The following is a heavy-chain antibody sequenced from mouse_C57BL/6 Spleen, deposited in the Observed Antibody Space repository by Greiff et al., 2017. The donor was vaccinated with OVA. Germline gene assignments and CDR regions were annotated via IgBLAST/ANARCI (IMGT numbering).Heavy chain of an antibody. CDR3: ARGCDCEWGSFDY. J-gene: IGHJ2*01. Sequence: QVQLQQSGAELVKPGASVKMSCTASGYTFTTYSIEWMKQNPGKSLEWIGNFHPYNDDTKYNEKFKGKATLTVEKSSSTAYLELSRLTSDDAAVYYCARGCDCEWGSFDYWGQGTTLTVSS. CDR2: FHPYNDDT. D-gene: IGHD2-13*01. V-gene: IGHV1-47*01. CDR1: GYTFTTYS.